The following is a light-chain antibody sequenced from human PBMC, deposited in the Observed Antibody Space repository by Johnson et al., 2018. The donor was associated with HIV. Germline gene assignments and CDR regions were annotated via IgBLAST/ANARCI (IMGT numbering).Light chain of an antibody. V-gene: IGLV1-51*02. CDR1: SSNIGNNY. J-gene: IGLJ1*01. Sequence: QSVLTQPPSVSAAPGQKVTISCSGSSSNIGNNYVSWYHLLPGTPPKLLIFKNNERTSGIPDRFSGSKSGTSATLGITGLQTGDEGDYYCGTWDGSLSAGAVFGTGTKVTVL. CDR2: KNN. CDR3: GTWDGSLSAGAV.